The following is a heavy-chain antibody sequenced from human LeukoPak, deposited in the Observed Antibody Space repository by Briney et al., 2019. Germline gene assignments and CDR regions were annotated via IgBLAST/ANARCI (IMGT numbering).Heavy chain of an antibody. CDR1: GFTFSSYA. Sequence: QPGGSLRLSCAASGFTFSSYAMSWVRQAPGKGLEWVGVISYDGSDEYYTDSVKGRFTISRDNSKNTVYLQMNSLRADDTAVYYCARDFTPEWFDIHWGQGTLVTVS. J-gene: IGHJ4*02. CDR2: ISYDGSDE. V-gene: IGHV3-30*04. CDR3: ARDFTPEWFDIH. D-gene: IGHD3-3*01.